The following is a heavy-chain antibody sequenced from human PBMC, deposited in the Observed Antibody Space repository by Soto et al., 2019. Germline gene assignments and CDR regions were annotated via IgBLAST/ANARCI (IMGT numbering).Heavy chain of an antibody. Sequence: SGTLSLTCTVSDYSIGSGYYWGWIRQPPGKGLEWIGSIIHSGNTNYNPSLKSRVTMSVDTSKNQFSLKLSSVIAADTAVYYCARDRNSGSRPDALDIWGQGTMVTVSS. V-gene: IGHV4-38-2*02. CDR1: DYSIGSGYY. J-gene: IGHJ3*02. CDR2: IIHSGNT. CDR3: ARDRNSGSRPDALDI. D-gene: IGHD1-26*01.